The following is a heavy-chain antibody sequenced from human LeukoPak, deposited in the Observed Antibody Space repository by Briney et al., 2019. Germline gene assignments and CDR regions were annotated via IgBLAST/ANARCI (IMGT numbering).Heavy chain of an antibody. D-gene: IGHD1-1*01. Sequence: SQTLSLTCTVSGGSISGGGYYWNWIRQHPGKGLEWIGYIYYSGSTYYNPSLKSRANISVDTSKNQFSLKLSSVTAADTAVYYCARETGGVAFDIWGQGTMVTVSS. CDR2: IYYSGST. CDR3: ARETGGVAFDI. CDR1: GGSISGGGYY. V-gene: IGHV4-31*03. J-gene: IGHJ3*02.